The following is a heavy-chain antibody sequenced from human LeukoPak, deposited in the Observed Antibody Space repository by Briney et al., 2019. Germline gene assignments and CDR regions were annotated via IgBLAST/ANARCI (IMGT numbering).Heavy chain of an antibody. J-gene: IGHJ4*02. V-gene: IGHV3-23*01. Sequence: PGGSLRLSCAASGFTFSNYAMTWVRQAPGKGLEWVSVLSGSGASTYYADSVKGRFTISRDNSKNTLYLQMNSLRADDSAVHYCAKVAGLLFGSSHDFDFWGQGTLVTVSS. D-gene: IGHD2-21*01. CDR1: GFTFSNYA. CDR3: AKVAGLLFGSSHDFDF. CDR2: LSGSGAST.